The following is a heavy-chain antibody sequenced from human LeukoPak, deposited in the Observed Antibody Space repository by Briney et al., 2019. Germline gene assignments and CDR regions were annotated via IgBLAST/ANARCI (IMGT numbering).Heavy chain of an antibody. J-gene: IGHJ4*02. CDR1: GGSISSYY. Sequence: SETLSLTCTVSGGSISSYYWSWIRQPPGKGLEWMGYIYYSGSINYNPSLKSRVTISVDTSKNQFSLKLSSVTAADTAVYYCARDPGSSWYRFDYWGQGTLVTVSS. CDR3: ARDPGSSWYRFDY. V-gene: IGHV4-59*01. D-gene: IGHD6-13*01. CDR2: IYYSGSI.